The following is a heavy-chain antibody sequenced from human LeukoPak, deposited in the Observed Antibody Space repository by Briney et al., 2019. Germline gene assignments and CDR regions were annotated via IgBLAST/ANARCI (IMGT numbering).Heavy chain of an antibody. Sequence: GGSLRLSCAASGFTVSNYAMTWVRQAPGKGLEWVSTISGSGGSTYYADSVKGRFTISRDNSKNTLYLQMNSLRAEDTAVYYCAKDRDAVVVAATVVDYWGQGTLVTVSS. CDR3: AKDRDAVVVAATVVDY. CDR2: ISGSGGST. J-gene: IGHJ4*02. CDR1: GFTVSNYA. D-gene: IGHD2-15*01. V-gene: IGHV3-23*01.